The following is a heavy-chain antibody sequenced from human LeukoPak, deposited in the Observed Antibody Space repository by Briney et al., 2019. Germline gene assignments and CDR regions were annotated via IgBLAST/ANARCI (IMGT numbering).Heavy chain of an antibody. V-gene: IGHV3-30*18. J-gene: IGHJ6*02. CDR2: ISYDGSNK. Sequence: GRSLRLSCAASGFTFSSYGMHWVRQAPGKGLEWVAVISYDGSNKYYADSVKGRFTISRDNSKNTLYLQMNSLRAEDTAVYYCAKTRPYSSGWYTSVRYYHYGMDVWGQGTTVTVSS. CDR1: GFTFSSYG. CDR3: AKTRPYSSGWYTSVRYYHYGMDV. D-gene: IGHD6-19*01.